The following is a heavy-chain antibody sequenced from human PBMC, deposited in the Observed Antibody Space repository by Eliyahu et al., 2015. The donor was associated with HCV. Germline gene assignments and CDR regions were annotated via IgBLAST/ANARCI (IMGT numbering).Heavy chain of an antibody. D-gene: IGHD3-10*01. V-gene: IGHV3-23*01. CDR1: GFTFSRXA. CDR2: ISGSGGXT. CDR3: AKGGEVTMVRGVSYYYYYGMDV. J-gene: IGHJ6*02. Sequence: EVQLLESGGGLVQPGGSLRLSCAASGFTFSRXAXSWXRQAPGKGXEWXSAISGSGGXTYYADSVKGRFTISRDNSKNTLYLQMNSLRAEDTAVYYCAKGGEVTMVRGVSYYYYYGMDVWGQGTTVTVSS.